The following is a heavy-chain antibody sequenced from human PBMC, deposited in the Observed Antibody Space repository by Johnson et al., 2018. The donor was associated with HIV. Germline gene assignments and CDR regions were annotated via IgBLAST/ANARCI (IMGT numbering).Heavy chain of an antibody. J-gene: IGHJ3*02. CDR2: IKQDGSEK. CDR3: ARARPNSYYYDSSGYPDAFDI. Sequence: VQLVESGGGLIQPGRSLRLSCAASGFTFNTYGMHWVRQAPGKGLEWVANIKQDGSEKYYVDSVKGRFTISRANANNSLYLQMNSLRAEDTAVYYCARARPNSYYYDSSGYPDAFDIWGQGTMVTVSS. CDR1: GFTFNTYG. D-gene: IGHD3-22*01. V-gene: IGHV3-7*01.